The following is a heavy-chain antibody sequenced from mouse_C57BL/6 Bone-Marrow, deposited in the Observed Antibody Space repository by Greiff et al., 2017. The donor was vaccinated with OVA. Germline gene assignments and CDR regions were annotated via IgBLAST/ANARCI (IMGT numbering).Heavy chain of an antibody. CDR3: ARNCYDGHYYAMDY. V-gene: IGHV2-9-1*01. D-gene: IGHD2-12*01. J-gene: IGHJ4*01. CDR2: IWTGGGT. CDR1: GFSLTSYA. Sequence: VQGVESGPGLVAPSQSLSITCTVSGFSLTSYAISWVRQPPGKGLEWLGVIWTGGGTNYNSALKSRLSISKDNSKSQVFLKMNSLQTDDTARYYCARNCYDGHYYAMDYWGQGTSVTVSS.